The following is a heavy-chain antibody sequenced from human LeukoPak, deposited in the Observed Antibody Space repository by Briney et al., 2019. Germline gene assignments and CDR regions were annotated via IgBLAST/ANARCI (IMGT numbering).Heavy chain of an antibody. V-gene: IGHV3-30*02. D-gene: IGHD3-9*01. Sequence: PGGSLRLSCAASGFTFSSYGMHWVRQAPGKGLEWVAFIRYDGSNKYYADSVKGRFTISRDNSKNTLYLQMNSLRAEDTAVYYCAKDRYDILTGYYSYYFDYWGQGTLVTVSS. CDR2: IRYDGSNK. CDR1: GFTFSSYG. J-gene: IGHJ4*02. CDR3: AKDRYDILTGYYSYYFDY.